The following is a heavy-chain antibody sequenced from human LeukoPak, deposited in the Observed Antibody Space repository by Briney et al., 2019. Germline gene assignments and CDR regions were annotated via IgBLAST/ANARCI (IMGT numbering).Heavy chain of an antibody. V-gene: IGHV7-4-1*02. J-gene: IGHJ4*02. CDR2: INTNTGNP. Sequence: ASVKVSCKASGYTFTNYAMNWVRQAPGQGLEWMGWINTNTGNPTYAQGFTGRFVFSLDTSVSTAYLQISSLKAEDTAVYYCARDLPYYYGSGSYYNVGDYWGQGTLVTVSS. CDR1: GYTFTNYA. D-gene: IGHD3-10*01. CDR3: ARDLPYYYGSGSYYNVGDY.